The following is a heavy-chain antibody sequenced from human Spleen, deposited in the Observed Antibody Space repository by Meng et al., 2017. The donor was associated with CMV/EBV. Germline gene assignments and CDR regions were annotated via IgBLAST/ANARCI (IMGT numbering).Heavy chain of an antibody. CDR3: AHGSSSWYPRVDF. CDR1: GGSFSEFY. CDR2: INHSGST. J-gene: IGHJ4*02. V-gene: IGHV4-34*01. D-gene: IGHD6-13*01. Sequence: SETLSLTCGVYGGSFSEFYWSWIRQPPGKGLEWIGEINHSGSTSYNPSLKSRVTISVDTSKNQFSLKLSSLTAADTSVYYCAHGSSSWYPRVDFWGQGTLVTVSS.